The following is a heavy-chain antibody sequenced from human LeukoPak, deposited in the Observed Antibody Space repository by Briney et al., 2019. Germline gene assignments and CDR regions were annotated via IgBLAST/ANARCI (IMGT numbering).Heavy chain of an antibody. CDR3: ATPLDLDYGGNTPSYYYYMDV. D-gene: IGHD4-23*01. CDR1: GFTLSHYY. J-gene: IGHJ6*03. Sequence: GGSLRLSCAASGFTLSHYYMTWIRQAPGKGLEWLSCISSSGDTIYYADSVKGRFTVSRDNAENSLYLQMNSLRAEDTAVYYCATPLDLDYGGNTPSYYYYMDVWGKGTTVTVSS. CDR2: ISSSGDTI. V-gene: IGHV3-11*01.